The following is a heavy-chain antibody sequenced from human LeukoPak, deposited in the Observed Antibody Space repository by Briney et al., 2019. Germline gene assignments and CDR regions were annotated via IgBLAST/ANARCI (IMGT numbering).Heavy chain of an antibody. V-gene: IGHV4-4*07. D-gene: IGHD6-25*01. CDR1: GGSISNY. J-gene: IGHJ5*02. CDR3: AREGGGPRWLDP. CDR2: INTSGSS. Sequence: PSETLSLTCTVSGGSISNYWSWIRQPAGKGLEWIGRINTSGSSNYNPSLRSRVTMSVVTSKNQFSLNLSSVTAADTAVYYCAREGGGPRWLDPWGQGTLVTVSS.